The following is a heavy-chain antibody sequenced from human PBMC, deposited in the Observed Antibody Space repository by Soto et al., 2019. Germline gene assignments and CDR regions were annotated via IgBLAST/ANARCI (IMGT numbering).Heavy chain of an antibody. J-gene: IGHJ4*02. CDR1: GFTFSSYG. Sequence: QVQLVESGGGVVQPGRSLRLSCAASGFTFSSYGMHWVRQAPGKGLEWVAVIWYDGSNKYYADSVKGRFTISRDNSKNTLYLQMNSLRAEDTAVYYCARDLTASYYDFWSGYRGVDYWGQGTVVTVSS. CDR3: ARDLTASYYDFWSGYRGVDY. V-gene: IGHV3-33*01. D-gene: IGHD3-3*01. CDR2: IWYDGSNK.